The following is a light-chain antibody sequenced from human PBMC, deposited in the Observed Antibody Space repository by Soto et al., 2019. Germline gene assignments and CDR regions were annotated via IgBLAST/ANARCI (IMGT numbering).Light chain of an antibody. Sequence: QSALTQPASVSGSPGQSITISCTGTSSDVESYNLVSWYQQHPGKVPKILIYEGSERPSGVSNRFSGSKSGSTASLTISGLQAEDEADYYCCSYVRDNLAFGGGTKLTVL. CDR1: SSDVESYNL. J-gene: IGLJ2*01. V-gene: IGLV2-23*01. CDR3: CSYVRDNLA. CDR2: EGS.